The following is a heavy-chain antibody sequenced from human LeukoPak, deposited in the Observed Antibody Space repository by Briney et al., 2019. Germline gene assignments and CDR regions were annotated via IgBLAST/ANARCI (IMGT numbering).Heavy chain of an antibody. V-gene: IGHV1-69*05. CDR2: IIPIFGTA. D-gene: IGHD6-19*01. Sequence: SVKVSCKASGGTFSSYAISWVRQAPGQGLEWMGGIIPIFGTANYAQKFQGRVTITTDESTSTAYMELSSLRSDDTAVYYCARVGSGWPRANWFDPWGQGTLVTVSS. CDR1: GGTFSSYA. CDR3: ARVGSGWPRANWFDP. J-gene: IGHJ5*02.